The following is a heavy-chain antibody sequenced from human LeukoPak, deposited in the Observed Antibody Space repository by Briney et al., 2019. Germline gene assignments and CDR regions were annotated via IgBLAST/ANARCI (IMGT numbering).Heavy chain of an antibody. J-gene: IGHJ4*02. V-gene: IGHV3-21*01. D-gene: IGHD6-19*01. Sequence: PGGSLRLSCAASGFTFSSYSMNWVRQAPGKGLEWVSSISSSSSYIYYADSVKGRFTISRDNAKNSLYLQMNSLRAEDTAVYDCARDHQYSSGWYSDYWGQGTLVTVSS. CDR2: ISSSSSYI. CDR3: ARDHQYSSGWYSDY. CDR1: GFTFSSYS.